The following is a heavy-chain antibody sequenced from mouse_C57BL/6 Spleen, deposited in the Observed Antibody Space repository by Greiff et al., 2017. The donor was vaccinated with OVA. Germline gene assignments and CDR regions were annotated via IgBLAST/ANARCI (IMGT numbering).Heavy chain of an antibody. J-gene: IGHJ1*03. V-gene: IGHV3-6*01. CDR3: ASPSTVVDPYWYFDV. Sequence: EVQLQQSGPGLVKPSQSLSLTCSVTGYSITSGYYWNWLRQFPGNKLEWMGYISYDGSNNYNPSLKNRISITRDTSKNQFFLKLNSVTTEDTATYYCASPSTVVDPYWYFDVWGTGTTVTVSS. CDR1: GYSITSGYY. D-gene: IGHD1-1*01. CDR2: ISYDGSN.